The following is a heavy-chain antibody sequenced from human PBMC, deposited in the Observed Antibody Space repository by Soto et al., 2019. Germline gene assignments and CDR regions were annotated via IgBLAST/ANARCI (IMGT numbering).Heavy chain of an antibody. CDR2: VYPRDSDN. CDR3: ARPPLPGYSIHFNS. Sequence: AGESLKISCKASGYIFIDYWIGWVRQMPGKGLEWMGIVYPRDSDNRYSPSFRGQVTISADKSTGTAFLQWRSLKASDTALYYCARPPLPGYSIHFNSWGQGTLVTVSS. D-gene: IGHD2-15*01. J-gene: IGHJ4*02. CDR1: GYIFIDYW. V-gene: IGHV5-51*01.